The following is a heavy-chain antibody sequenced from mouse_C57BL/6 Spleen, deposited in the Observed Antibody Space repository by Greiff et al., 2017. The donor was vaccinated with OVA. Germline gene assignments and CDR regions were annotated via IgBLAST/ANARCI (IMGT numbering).Heavy chain of an antibody. CDR2: IDPETGGT. CDR3: TRHGNYDRYYAMDY. J-gene: IGHJ4*01. D-gene: IGHD2-1*01. CDR1: GYTFTDYE. V-gene: IGHV1-15*01. Sequence: QVQLKQSGAELVRPGASVTLSCKASGYTFTDYEMHWVKQTPVHGLEWIGAIDPETGGTAYNQKFKGKAILTADKSSSTAYMELRSLTSEDSAVYYCTRHGNYDRYYAMDYWGQGTSVTVSS.